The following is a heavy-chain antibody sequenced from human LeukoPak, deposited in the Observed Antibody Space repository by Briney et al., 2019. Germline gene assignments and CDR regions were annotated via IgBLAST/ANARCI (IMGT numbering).Heavy chain of an antibody. CDR1: GFTFSHFS. CDR3: ARDPGNYIDY. Sequence: GGSLRLSCTASGFTFSHFSMNWVRLAPGKGLQWVSFISGSSKTIYYGDSVKGRFTISRDNAKNSLYLQMNGLRDEDAALYFCARDPGNYIDYWGQGTQVVVSS. V-gene: IGHV3-48*02. CDR2: ISGSSKTI. D-gene: IGHD2/OR15-2a*01. J-gene: IGHJ4*01.